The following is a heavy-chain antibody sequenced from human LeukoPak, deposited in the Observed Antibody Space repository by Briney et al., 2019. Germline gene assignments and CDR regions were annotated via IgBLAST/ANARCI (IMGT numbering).Heavy chain of an antibody. V-gene: IGHV1-18*01. J-gene: IGHJ4*02. Sequence: ASVKVSCKASGYTFTNSGITWVRQAPGQGLEWMGWISAYNGNTNYAQKLQGRVTMTTDTSTSTAYMELRSLRSDDTAVYYCARSEYSSGWYYFDYWGQGTLVTVSS. CDR2: ISAYNGNT. CDR1: GYTFTNSG. CDR3: ARSEYSSGWYYFDY. D-gene: IGHD6-19*01.